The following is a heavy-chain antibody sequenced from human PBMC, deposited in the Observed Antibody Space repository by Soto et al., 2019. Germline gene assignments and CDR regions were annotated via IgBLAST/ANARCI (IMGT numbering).Heavy chain of an antibody. CDR1: GGSISSYY. D-gene: IGHD4-17*01. CDR2: IYFSGST. CDR3: ARGPYYGDYEYYYYYGMDV. V-gene: IGHV4-59*01. Sequence: PSETLSLTCTVSGGSISSYYWSWIRQPPGKGLEWIGFIYFSGSTNYIPSLKSRVTISVDTSKNQFSLKLSSVTAADTAVYYCARGPYYGDYEYYYYYGMDVWGQGTTVTVSS. J-gene: IGHJ6*02.